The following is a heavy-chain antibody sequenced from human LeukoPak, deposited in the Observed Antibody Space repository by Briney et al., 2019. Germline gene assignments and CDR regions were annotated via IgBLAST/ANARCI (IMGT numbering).Heavy chain of an antibody. Sequence: PGGSLRLSCAASGFTFSSYAMNWVRQAPGRGLEWVSGFSGSGGTTYYADSVKGRFTISRDNSKNTLYLQMNSLRAEDTAVYYCATGEPNCGTTYCRIRHYYYMDVWGKGTTVTVSS. J-gene: IGHJ6*03. CDR1: GFTFSSYA. CDR2: FSGSGGTT. CDR3: ATGEPNCGTTYCRIRHYYYMDV. V-gene: IGHV3-23*01. D-gene: IGHD2-21*01.